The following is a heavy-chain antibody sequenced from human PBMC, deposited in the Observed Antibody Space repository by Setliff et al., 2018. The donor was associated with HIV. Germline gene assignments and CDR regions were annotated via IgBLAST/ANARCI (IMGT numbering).Heavy chain of an antibody. CDR3: ARDHELGAFDL. D-gene: IGHD1-26*01. V-gene: IGHV4-59*01. CDR1: GMSISGYY. CDR2: IYYTGTT. J-gene: IGHJ3*01. Sequence: SETLSLTCRVSGMSISGYYWSWIWQSPGKGLEWIGYIYYTGTTSYNPSLKSRVTIQVDTSNNRFSLNLRSATVADTAVYFCARDHELGAFDLWGQGTMVTV.